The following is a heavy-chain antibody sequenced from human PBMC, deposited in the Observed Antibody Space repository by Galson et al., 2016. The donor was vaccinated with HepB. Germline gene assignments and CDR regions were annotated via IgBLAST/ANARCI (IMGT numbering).Heavy chain of an antibody. CDR2: IHSTGTT. D-gene: IGHD4-17*01. CDR1: GGSLRHYY. Sequence: SETLSLTCTVSGGSLRHYYWSWIRQPPGKGLEWIGEIHSTGTTNYNPSLKSRVTISGDTSKNQFSLKLLSVTAADTAIYYRAAPGYYGHYYGMDVWGQGTTVTVSS. J-gene: IGHJ6*02. CDR3: AAPGYYGHYYGMDV. V-gene: IGHV4-59*01.